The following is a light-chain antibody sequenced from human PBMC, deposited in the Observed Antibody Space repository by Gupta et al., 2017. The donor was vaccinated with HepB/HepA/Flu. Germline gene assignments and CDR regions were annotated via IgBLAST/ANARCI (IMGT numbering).Light chain of an antibody. CDR1: SSDVGGYNY. V-gene: IGLV2-14*03. Sequence: QSALTQPASVSGSPGPSITISCTGTSSDVGGYNYVSSYQQHPGKAPKLMIYDVSNRPSGVSNRFSGSKSGNTASQTISGLQAEDEADYYCSSYTSSSTLVFGGGTKLTVL. CDR3: SSYTSSSTLV. J-gene: IGLJ2*01. CDR2: DVS.